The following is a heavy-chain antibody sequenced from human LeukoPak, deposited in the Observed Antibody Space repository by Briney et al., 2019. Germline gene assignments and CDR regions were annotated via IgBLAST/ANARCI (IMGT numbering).Heavy chain of an antibody. J-gene: IGHJ4*02. D-gene: IGHD6-13*01. CDR1: GITFSSYG. V-gene: IGHV3-30*18. CDR2: ISYDGSNK. Sequence: QPGGSLRLSCGASGITFSSYGMHWVRQAPGKGLEWVASISYDGSNKYYADSVKGRFTISRDNSKNTLFLQMNSLRAEDTAVYYCAKGGEVSSWYKRLKLYFDYWGQGTLVTVSS. CDR3: AKGGEVSSWYKRLKLYFDY.